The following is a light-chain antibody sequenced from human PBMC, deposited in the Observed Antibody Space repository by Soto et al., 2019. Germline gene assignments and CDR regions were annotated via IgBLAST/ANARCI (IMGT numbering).Light chain of an antibody. J-gene: IGKJ1*01. CDR3: QQRSNWPTWT. CDR1: QTISSTY. V-gene: IGKV3D-20*02. Sequence: EIVLTQSPGTLSLSPGDRATLSCRASQTISSTYLAWYQQKPCQAPRLLIYAASTRATGIPARFSGSGSGTDFTPTISSLEPEDFAVYYCQQRSNWPTWTFGQGTKVDIK. CDR2: AAS.